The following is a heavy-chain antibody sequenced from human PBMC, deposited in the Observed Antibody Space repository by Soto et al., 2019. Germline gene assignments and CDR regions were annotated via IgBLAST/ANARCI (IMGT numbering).Heavy chain of an antibody. CDR3: ARAEGMIVGVSLFMDG. J-gene: IGHJ6*02. V-gene: IGHV3-33*01. Sequence: GGSQILSGSASGFTFNIHAMHWVRQAPGKGLEWVGVIWNDGTKKYYAESVKGRFTISRDNSKNTVDLQMNSLRADDTAVYYCARAEGMIVGVSLFMDGLGQGTTVTVSS. CDR1: GFTFNIHA. CDR2: IWNDGTKK. D-gene: IGHD3-22*01.